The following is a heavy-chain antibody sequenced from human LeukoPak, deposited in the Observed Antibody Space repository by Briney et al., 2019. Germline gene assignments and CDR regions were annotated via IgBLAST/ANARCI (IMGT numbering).Heavy chain of an antibody. CDR2: ISYSGNT. V-gene: IGHV4-59*12. CDR3: ARAYGSGYFDS. Sequence: KPSETLSLTCTVSGGSINNYYWGWIRKPPGKGMDRIGYISYSGNTNYNPPLQSRVAMSVDTSKNQFSLKLSSVTAADTAVYYCARAYGSGYFDSWGQGTLVTVSS. CDR1: GGSINNYY. J-gene: IGHJ4*02. D-gene: IGHD3-10*01.